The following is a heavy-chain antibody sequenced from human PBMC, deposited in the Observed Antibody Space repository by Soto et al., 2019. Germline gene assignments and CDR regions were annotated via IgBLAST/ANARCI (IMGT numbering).Heavy chain of an antibody. Sequence: PSETLSLTCTVSGGSIISSSYYWGWIRQPPGKGLEWIGSIYYSGSTYYNPSLKSRVTISVDTSKNQFSLKLSSVTAADTAVYYCARPGSSGWYNWFDPWGQGTLVT. J-gene: IGHJ5*02. CDR2: IYYSGST. D-gene: IGHD6-19*01. CDR3: ARPGSSGWYNWFDP. V-gene: IGHV4-39*01. CDR1: GGSIISSSYY.